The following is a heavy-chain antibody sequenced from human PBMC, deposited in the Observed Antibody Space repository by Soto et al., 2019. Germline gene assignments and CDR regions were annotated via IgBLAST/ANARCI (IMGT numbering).Heavy chain of an antibody. CDR2: IYYSGST. D-gene: IGHD6-19*01. J-gene: IGHJ5*02. Sequence: QVQLQESGPGLVKPSETLSLTCTVSGGSISSYYWSWIRQPPGKGLEWIGYIYYSGSTNYNPSLQSRVTISVDTSKNRSSLKLSSVTAADTAVYYCARDNRIAVAGMWGPNWFDPWGQGTLVTVSS. CDR3: ARDNRIAVAGMWGPNWFDP. V-gene: IGHV4-59*01. CDR1: GGSISSYY.